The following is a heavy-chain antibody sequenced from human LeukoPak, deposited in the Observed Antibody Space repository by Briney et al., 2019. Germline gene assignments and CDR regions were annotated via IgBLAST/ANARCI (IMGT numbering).Heavy chain of an antibody. Sequence: ASVKVSCKASGYTFTSYGISWVRQAPGQGLEWMGIINPSGGSTSYAQKFQGRVTMTRDMSTSTVYVELSSLRSEDTAVYYCARGVGIVGVSSLDYWGQGTLVIVSS. CDR2: INPSGGST. D-gene: IGHD1-26*01. J-gene: IGHJ4*02. CDR1: GYTFTSYG. V-gene: IGHV1-46*01. CDR3: ARGVGIVGVSSLDY.